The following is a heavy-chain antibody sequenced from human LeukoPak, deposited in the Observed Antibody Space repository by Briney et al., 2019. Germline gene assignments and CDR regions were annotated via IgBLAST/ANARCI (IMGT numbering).Heavy chain of an antibody. Sequence: ASVKVSCKASGGTFSSYAISWVRQAPGQGLEWMGGIIPIFGTANYAQKFQGRVTITTDESTSTAYMELSSLRSEDTAVYYCARDRKFHGTIFGVVTGFDPWGQGTLVTVSS. V-gene: IGHV1-69*05. CDR3: ARDRKFHGTIFGVVTGFDP. J-gene: IGHJ5*02. CDR2: IIPIFGTA. CDR1: GGTFSSYA. D-gene: IGHD3-3*01.